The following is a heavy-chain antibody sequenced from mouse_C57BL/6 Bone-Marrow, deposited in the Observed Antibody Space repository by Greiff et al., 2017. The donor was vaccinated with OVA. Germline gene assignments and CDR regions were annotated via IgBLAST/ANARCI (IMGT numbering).Heavy chain of an antibody. CDR2: ISNGGGST. D-gene: IGHD1-1*01. CDR3: ARPHYYGSTWFAY. CDR1: GFTFSDYY. J-gene: IGHJ3*01. V-gene: IGHV5-12*01. Sequence: DVKLVESGGGLVQPGGSLKLSCAASGFTFSDYYMYWVRQTPEKRLEWVAYISNGGGSTYYPDTVKGRFTISRDNAKNTLYLQMSRLKSEDTAMYYCARPHYYGSTWFAYWGQGTLVTVSA.